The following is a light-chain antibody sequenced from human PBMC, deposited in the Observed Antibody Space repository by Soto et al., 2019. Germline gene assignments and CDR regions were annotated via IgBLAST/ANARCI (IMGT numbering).Light chain of an antibody. V-gene: IGLV2-14*01. J-gene: IGLJ1*01. Sequence: SALTQPASVSGSPGQSITISCTGTGSDVGGYKYVSWYQQLPGKAPKLMIYDVSYRPSGVSDRSSGSKSGNTASLIISGLQAEDEADYYCSSYASSSPFVFGTGTKVTVL. CDR2: DVS. CDR1: GSDVGGYKY. CDR3: SSYASSSPFV.